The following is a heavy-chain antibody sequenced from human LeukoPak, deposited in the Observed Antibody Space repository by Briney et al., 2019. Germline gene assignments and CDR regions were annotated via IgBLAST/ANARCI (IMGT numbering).Heavy chain of an antibody. CDR1: GGSFSGYY. D-gene: IGHD3-10*01. CDR3: ARGRGANL. Sequence: SETLSLTCAVYGGSFSGYYWSWIRQPPGKGLEWIGEISHSGSTNYNPSLKSRVTISVDTSKNQFSLKLSSVTAADTAVYYCARGRGANLWGQGTLVTVSS. J-gene: IGHJ5*02. CDR2: ISHSGST. V-gene: IGHV4-34*01.